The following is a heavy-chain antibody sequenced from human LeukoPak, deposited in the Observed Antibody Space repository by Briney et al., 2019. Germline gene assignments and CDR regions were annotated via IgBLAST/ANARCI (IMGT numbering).Heavy chain of an antibody. Sequence: SETLSLTCAVYGGSFSGYYWTWIRQPPGKGLEWIGEINHSRSTKYSPSLKSRLTISVDTSKNQFSLKLSSVTAADTAVYYCARGPRYGSGSYYNRYYYYMDVWGKGTTVTVSS. D-gene: IGHD3-10*01. CDR3: ARGPRYGSGSYYNRYYYYMDV. V-gene: IGHV4-34*01. CDR1: GGSFSGYY. J-gene: IGHJ6*03. CDR2: INHSRST.